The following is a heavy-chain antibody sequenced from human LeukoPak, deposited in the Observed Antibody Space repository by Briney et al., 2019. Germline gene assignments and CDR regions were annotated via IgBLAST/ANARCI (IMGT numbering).Heavy chain of an antibody. CDR1: GYTFIGYY. CDR2: INPNSGGT. CDR3: ATGDTAMERGLDY. D-gene: IGHD5-18*01. J-gene: IGHJ4*02. V-gene: IGHV1-2*02. Sequence: ASVKVSCKASGYTFIGYYMHWVRQAPGQGLEWMGWINPNSGGTNYAQKFQGRVTMTRDTSISTAYMELSRLRSDDTAVYYCATGDTAMERGLDYWGQGTLVTVSS.